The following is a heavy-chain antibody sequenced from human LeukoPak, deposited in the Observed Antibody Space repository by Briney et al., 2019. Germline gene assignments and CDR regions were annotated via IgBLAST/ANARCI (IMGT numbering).Heavy chain of an antibody. CDR3: ARSIAASGEFDY. CDR1: AGSFSCYA. J-gene: IGHJ4*02. CDR2: IIPIFGTA. Sequence: SVKVSCKASAGSFSCYAISWVRQAPGQGLEWMGGIIPIFGTANYTQKFQGRVTITTDESTSTAYMELSSLRSEDTAVYYCARSIAASGEFDYWGQGTLVTVSS. V-gene: IGHV1-69*05. D-gene: IGHD6-6*01.